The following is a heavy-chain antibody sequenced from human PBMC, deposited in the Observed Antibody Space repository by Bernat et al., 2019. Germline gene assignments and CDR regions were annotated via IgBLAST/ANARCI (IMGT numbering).Heavy chain of an antibody. CDR1: GGTFSSYA. D-gene: IGHD2-15*01. V-gene: IGHV1-69*17. Sequence: QVQLVQSGAEVKKPGSSVKVSCKASGGTFSSYAISWVRQAPGQGLEWMGGIIPIFGIANYAQKYQGSVTIAADKSTSTAYMVLSSLRSEDTAVYYCARAGTYCSGGSCYSRFDYWGQGTLVTVSS. CDR2: IIPIFGIA. J-gene: IGHJ4*02. CDR3: ARAGTYCSGGSCYSRFDY.